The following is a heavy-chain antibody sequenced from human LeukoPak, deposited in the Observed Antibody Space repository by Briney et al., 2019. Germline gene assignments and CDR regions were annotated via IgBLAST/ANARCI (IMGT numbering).Heavy chain of an antibody. CDR3: ARDLATMVRGVRYNYYMDV. D-gene: IGHD3-10*01. CDR1: GFTFSSYS. V-gene: IGHV3-21*01. CDR2: ISSSSSYI. J-gene: IGHJ6*03. Sequence: GGSLRLSCAASGFTFSSYSMNWVRQAPGKGLEWVSSISSSSSYIYYADSVKGRFTISRDNAKNSLYLQMNSLRAEDTAVYYCARDLATMVRGVRYNYYMDVWGKGTTVTVSS.